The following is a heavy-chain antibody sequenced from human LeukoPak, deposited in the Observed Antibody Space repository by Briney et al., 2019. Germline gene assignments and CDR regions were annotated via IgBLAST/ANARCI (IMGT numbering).Heavy chain of an antibody. D-gene: IGHD3-22*01. CDR3: ARDPEYYDSSGYRYDY. V-gene: IGHV3-11*01. Sequence: GGSLRLSCAASGFTFSDYYMSWIRQAPGKGLEWVSYSSSSGSTIYYADSVKGRFTISRDNAKNSLYLQMNSLRAEDTAVYYCARDPEYYDSSGYRYDYWGQGTLVTVSS. CDR1: GFTFSDYY. J-gene: IGHJ4*02. CDR2: SSSSGSTI.